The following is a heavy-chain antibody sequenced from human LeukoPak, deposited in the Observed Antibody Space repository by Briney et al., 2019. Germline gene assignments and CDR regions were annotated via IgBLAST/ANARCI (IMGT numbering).Heavy chain of an antibody. CDR1: GFTSSSYS. CDR2: ISSSSYI. D-gene: IGHD6-13*01. CDR3: ATATKDSSSWYYGMDV. Sequence: GGSLRLSCAASGFTSSSYSMNWVRQAPGKGLEWVSSISSSSYIYYADSVKGRFTISRDNAKNSLYLQMNSLRAEDTAVYYCATATKDSSSWYYGMDVWGQGTTVTVSS. J-gene: IGHJ6*02. V-gene: IGHV3-21*01.